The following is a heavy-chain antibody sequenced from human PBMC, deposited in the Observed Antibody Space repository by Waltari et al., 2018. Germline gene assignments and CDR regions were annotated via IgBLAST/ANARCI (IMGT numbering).Heavy chain of an antibody. CDR2: IYHSGST. Sequence: QVQLQESGPGLVKPSGTLSLTCAVPGGSISSSHWLSWVRPPPGKGLEWIGEIYHSGSTNYNPSLKSRVTISVDKSKNQFSLKLSSVTAADTAVYYCARPAAGYCSGGSCYSGWFDPWGQGTLVTVSS. J-gene: IGHJ5*02. V-gene: IGHV4-4*02. D-gene: IGHD2-15*01. CDR1: GGSISSSHW. CDR3: ARPAAGYCSGGSCYSGWFDP.